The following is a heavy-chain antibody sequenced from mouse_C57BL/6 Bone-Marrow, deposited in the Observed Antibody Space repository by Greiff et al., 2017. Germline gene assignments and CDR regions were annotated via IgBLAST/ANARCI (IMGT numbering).Heavy chain of an antibody. V-gene: IGHV1-59*01. D-gene: IGHD4-1*01. CDR3: GRRGTGTGVAY. CDR2: IDPSDSYT. Sequence: QVQLKQPGAELVRPGTSVKLSCKASGYTFTSYWMHWVKQRPGQGLEWIGVIDPSDSYTNYNQKFKGKATLTVDTSSSTAYMQLSSLTSEDSAVYYCGRRGTGTGVAYWGRGTLVTVSA. CDR1: GYTFTSYW. J-gene: IGHJ3*01.